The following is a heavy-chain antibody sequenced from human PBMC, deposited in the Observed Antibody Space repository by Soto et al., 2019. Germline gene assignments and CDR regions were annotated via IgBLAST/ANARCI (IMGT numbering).Heavy chain of an antibody. CDR1: GFSLSTSGVG. V-gene: IGHV2-5*02. Sequence: QITLKESGPTLVKPTQTLTLTCTFSGFSLSTSGVGVGWIRHPPGKALEWLALIYWDDDKRYSPSLKSRLTITKDTSKHQEVRTMTNMDPVDTATYYCAHLDYCDILTGYSGAFDIWGQGTMVTVSS. CDR3: AHLDYCDILTGYSGAFDI. CDR2: IYWDDDK. D-gene: IGHD3-9*01. J-gene: IGHJ3*02.